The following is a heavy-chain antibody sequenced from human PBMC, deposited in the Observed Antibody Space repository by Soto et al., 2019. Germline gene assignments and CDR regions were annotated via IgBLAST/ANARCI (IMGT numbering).Heavy chain of an antibody. J-gene: IGHJ4*02. CDR1: GFSLSTSGMC. Sequence: ESGPTLVNPTQTLTLTCTFSGFSLSTSGMCVSWIRQPPGKALEWLALIDWDDDKYFITSLKTRLTISKDTSKNQVVLTMTNMDPVDTATYYCARGYANSGYYSVFDYWGQGTLVTVSS. CDR3: ARGYANSGYYSVFDY. D-gene: IGHD3-22*01. V-gene: IGHV2-70*01. CDR2: IDWDDDK.